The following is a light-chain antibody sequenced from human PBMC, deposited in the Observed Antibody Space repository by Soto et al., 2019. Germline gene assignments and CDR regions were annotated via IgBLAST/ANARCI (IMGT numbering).Light chain of an antibody. V-gene: IGLV2-14*01. CDR3: SSYSSTTRWI. Sequence: QSALTQPASVSGSPGQSITISCTGTSSDVGGYNYVSWYQQHPGKAPKLMIYEVTKRPSDISDRFSGSKSGNTASLTISGLQAEDQATYYCSSYSSTTRWIFGGGTKLTVL. CDR2: EVT. CDR1: SSDVGGYNY. J-gene: IGLJ3*02.